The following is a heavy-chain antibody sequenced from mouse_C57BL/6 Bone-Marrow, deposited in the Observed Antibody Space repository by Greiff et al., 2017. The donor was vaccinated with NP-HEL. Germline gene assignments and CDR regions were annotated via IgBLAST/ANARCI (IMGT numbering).Heavy chain of an antibody. V-gene: IGHV5-17*01. J-gene: IGHJ4*01. Sequence: EVKLVESGGGLVKPGGSLKLSCAASGFTFSDYGMHWVRQAPEQGLEWVAYISSGSSSIYYEDTVKGRFTISRDNAKNTLFLQMTSLRSEDTAVYSCAKLTGACAMDYWGQGTSVTVSS. CDR1: GFTFSDYG. CDR3: AKLTGACAMDY. CDR2: ISSGSSSI. D-gene: IGHD4-1*01.